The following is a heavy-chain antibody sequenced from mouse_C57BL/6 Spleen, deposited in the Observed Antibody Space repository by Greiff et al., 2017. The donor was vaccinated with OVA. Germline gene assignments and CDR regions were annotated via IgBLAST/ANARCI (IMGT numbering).Heavy chain of an antibody. J-gene: IGHJ4*01. V-gene: IGHV10-1*01. Sequence: EVKLVESGGGLVQPKGSLTLSCAASGFSFTTYAMNWVRQAPGKGLEWVARIRSKSNNYATYYADSVKDRFTISRDDSESMLYLQMNNLKTEDTAMYYCVRNGYGYAMDYWGQGTSVTVSS. D-gene: IGHD2-2*01. CDR3: VRNGYGYAMDY. CDR1: GFSFTTYA. CDR2: IRSKSNNYAT.